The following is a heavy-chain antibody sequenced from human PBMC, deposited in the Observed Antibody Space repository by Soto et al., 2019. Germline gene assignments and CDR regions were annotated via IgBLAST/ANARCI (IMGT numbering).Heavy chain of an antibody. CDR3: ARDRELYGMDV. V-gene: IGHV4-30-2*01. Sequence: SETLSLTCAVSGGSISSGGYSWSWIRQPPGKGLEWIGYIYHSGSTYYNPPLKSRVTISVDRSKNQFSLKLSSVTAADTAVYYCARDRELYGMDVWGQGTTVTVSS. J-gene: IGHJ6*02. CDR2: IYHSGST. CDR1: GGSISSGGYS. D-gene: IGHD1-7*01.